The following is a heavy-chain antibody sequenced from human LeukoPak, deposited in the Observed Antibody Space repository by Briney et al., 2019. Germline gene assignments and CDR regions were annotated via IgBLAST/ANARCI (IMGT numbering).Heavy chain of an antibody. CDR3: ARAPNWGPDY. Sequence: SETLSLTCTVSGGSISSYYWSWIRQPPGKGLEWIGYIYYSGSTNYNPSLKSRVTISVDTSKNQFSLKLSSVTAADTAVYYCARAPNWGPDYWGQGTLVTASS. CDR2: IYYSGST. CDR1: GGSISSYY. D-gene: IGHD7-27*01. J-gene: IGHJ4*02. V-gene: IGHV4-59*01.